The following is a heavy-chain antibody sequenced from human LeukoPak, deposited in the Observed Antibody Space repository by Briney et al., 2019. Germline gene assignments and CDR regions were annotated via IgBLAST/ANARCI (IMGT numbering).Heavy chain of an antibody. V-gene: IGHV3-33*01. D-gene: IGHD4-23*01. CDR2: IWFDGRNK. CDR3: ARDTVASYYYYYMDA. Sequence: PGRSLRLSCAASGFTLSSYGMHWVRQAPGKGLEWVSVIWFDGRNKYYAGSVRGRFTISRDNSKNTLYLQMNSLTAEDTAVYYCARDTVASYYYYYMDAWGKGTTVTVSS. J-gene: IGHJ6*03. CDR1: GFTLSSYG.